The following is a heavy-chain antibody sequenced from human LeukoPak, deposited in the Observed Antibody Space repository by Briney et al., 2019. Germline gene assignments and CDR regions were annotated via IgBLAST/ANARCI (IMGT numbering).Heavy chain of an antibody. V-gene: IGHV3-33*01. J-gene: IGHJ3*02. CDR1: GFTFSTYG. CDR2: IWFDGSIK. Sequence: GRSLRLSCAASGFTFSTYGMHWVRQAPGKGLEWVAVIWFDGSIKYYADSVKGRFTISRDNSKNTLYLQMNSRRAEGTAVYYCARAVGPFDIWGQGTIVIVSS. CDR3: ARAVGPFDI.